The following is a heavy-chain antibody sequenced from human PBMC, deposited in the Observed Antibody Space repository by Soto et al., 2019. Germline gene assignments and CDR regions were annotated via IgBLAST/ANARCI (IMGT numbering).Heavy chain of an antibody. CDR1: GGTFNTYA. J-gene: IGHJ4*02. CDR2: IIPIYGTP. Sequence: QVQLVQSGAEVKKPGSSVKVSCKASGGTFNTYAISWVRQAPGQGLEWMGGIIPIYGTPNYAQMFQGRVTITADTSTSTAYMELSRLRSEDTAVYYCARGGCTNAGCLVPEYWGQGTLVTVSS. CDR3: ARGGCTNAGCLVPEY. V-gene: IGHV1-69*06. D-gene: IGHD2-8*01.